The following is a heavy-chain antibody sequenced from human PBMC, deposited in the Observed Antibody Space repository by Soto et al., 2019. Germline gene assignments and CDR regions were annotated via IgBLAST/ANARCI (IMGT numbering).Heavy chain of an antibody. D-gene: IGHD2-15*01. Sequence: GESLKISCKGSGYSFTSYWISWVRQMPGKGLEWMGRIDPSDSYTNYSPSFQGHVTISADKSISTAYLQWSSLKASDTAMYYCARHPVSLGYCSGGSCYSADYWGQGTLVTVSS. CDR2: IDPSDSYT. CDR3: ARHPVSLGYCSGGSCYSADY. J-gene: IGHJ4*02. V-gene: IGHV5-10-1*01. CDR1: GYSFTSYW.